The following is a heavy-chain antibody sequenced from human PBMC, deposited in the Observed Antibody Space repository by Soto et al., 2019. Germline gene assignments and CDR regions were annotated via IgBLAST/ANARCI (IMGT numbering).Heavy chain of an antibody. CDR2: ISDSGGST. CDR3: AKHGPLGTIIVVITRFQY. J-gene: IGHJ4*02. V-gene: IGHV3-23*01. Sequence: EVRLLESGGGLVQPGGSLRLSCAASGFTFSRYGMSWVRQAPGKGLEWVSGISDSGGSTYYADSVKGRFTTSRDNSKNTLYLQMNSLRVEDTAVYYCAKHGPLGTIIVVITRFQYWGQGTLVTVSS. CDR1: GFTFSRYG. D-gene: IGHD3-22*01.